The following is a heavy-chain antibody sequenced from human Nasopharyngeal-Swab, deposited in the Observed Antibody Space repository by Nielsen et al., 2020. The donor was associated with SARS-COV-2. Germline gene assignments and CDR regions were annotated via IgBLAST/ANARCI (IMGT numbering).Heavy chain of an antibody. J-gene: IGHJ4*02. Sequence: SETLSLTYSVSGGSISSEDHYWGWIRQSPGKGLEWLGSIYFSGSIYHNPSLRSRVTMSVDTSKNEFSLKLTSVTAADTAVYYCARDRRRDGYKSLDYWGQGTLVTVSS. D-gene: IGHD5-24*01. CDR3: ARDRRRDGYKSLDY. CDR2: IYFSGSI. CDR1: GGSISSEDHY. V-gene: IGHV4-39*07.